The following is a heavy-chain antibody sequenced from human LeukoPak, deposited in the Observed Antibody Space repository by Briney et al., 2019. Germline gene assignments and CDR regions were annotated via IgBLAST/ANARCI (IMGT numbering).Heavy chain of an antibody. CDR1: GGTFSSYA. CDR2: IIPIFGTA. Sequence: GASVKVSCTASGGTFSSYAISWVRQAPGQGLEWMGGIIPIFGTANYAQKFQGRVTITADESTSTAYMELSSLRSEDTAVYYCARTHPTYYYDSRRAFDIWGQGTMVTVSS. J-gene: IGHJ3*02. CDR3: ARTHPTYYYDSRRAFDI. D-gene: IGHD3-22*01. V-gene: IGHV1-69*13.